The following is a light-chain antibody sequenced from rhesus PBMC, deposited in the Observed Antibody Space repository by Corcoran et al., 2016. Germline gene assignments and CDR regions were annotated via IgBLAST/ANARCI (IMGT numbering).Light chain of an antibody. CDR3: MQALQTPLT. Sequence: DIVMTQTPPSLPVTPGEPASISCRSSQSLLHTDGKTYLYWFLQKPGQPPRLLIYRVSNRFSGGSDRFSGSGSGADCTLQISRVKAEDVGVYYCMQALQTPLTFGGGTKLEIK. CDR2: RVS. J-gene: IGKJ4*01. CDR1: QSLLHTDGKTY. V-gene: IGKV2-73*01.